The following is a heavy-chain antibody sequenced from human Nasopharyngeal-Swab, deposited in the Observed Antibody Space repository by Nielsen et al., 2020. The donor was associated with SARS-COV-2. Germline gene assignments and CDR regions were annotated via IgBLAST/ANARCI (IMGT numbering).Heavy chain of an antibody. CDR2: IYYSGST. J-gene: IGHJ6*02. D-gene: IGHD3-16*01. CDR3: ARRVARAPRHEGDYYYGMDV. Sequence: RQAPGKGLEWIGSIYYSGSTYYNPSLKSRVTISVDTSKNQFSLKRSSVTAADTAVYYYARRVARAPRHEGDYYYGMDVWGQGTTVTVSS. V-gene: IGHV4-39*01.